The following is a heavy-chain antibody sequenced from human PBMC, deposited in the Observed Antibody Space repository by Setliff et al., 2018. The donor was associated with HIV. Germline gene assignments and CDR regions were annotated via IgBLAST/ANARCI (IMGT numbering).Heavy chain of an antibody. D-gene: IGHD4-17*01. J-gene: IGHJ4*02. V-gene: IGHV3-7*03. CDR2: IKQDGSDK. CDR3: ARIPYSDSFFDS. Sequence: GGSLRLSCAASGFTFSTYWMNWVRQAPGKGLEWVASIKQDGSDKYYVDSVKGRFIISRDNAKNSVYLQMNSLRAEDTAVYYCARIPYSDSFFDSWGQGTLVTVSS. CDR1: GFTFSTYW.